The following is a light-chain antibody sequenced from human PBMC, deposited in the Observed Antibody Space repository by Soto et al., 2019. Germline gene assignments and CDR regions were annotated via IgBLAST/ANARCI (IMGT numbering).Light chain of an antibody. V-gene: IGKV1-33*01. CDR1: QNIKNY. J-gene: IGKJ5*01. CDR3: QQYENLPT. CDR2: DAS. Sequence: DIQMTQSPSSLCASVGGRGTSTGQASQNIKNYLNWYKQKPGRAPKLLIYDASNLEAGVPSRFRGSASGTDFTFTISRLQPEEIATYDCQQYENLPTFGQGTRLEIK.